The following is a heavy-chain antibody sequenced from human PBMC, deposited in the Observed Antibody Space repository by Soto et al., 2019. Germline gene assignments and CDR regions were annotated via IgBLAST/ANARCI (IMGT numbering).Heavy chain of an antibody. D-gene: IGHD2-15*01. J-gene: IGHJ6*02. CDR3: ARGGRIDGGYYYYYGMDV. CDR1: GFTFSSYG. Sequence: LRLSCAASGFTFSSYGMHWVRQAPGKGLEWVAVIWYDGSNKYYADSVKGRFTISRDNSKNTLYLQMNSLRAEDTAVYYCARGGRIDGGYYYYYGMDVWGQGTTVTVYS. CDR2: IWYDGSNK. V-gene: IGHV3-33*01.